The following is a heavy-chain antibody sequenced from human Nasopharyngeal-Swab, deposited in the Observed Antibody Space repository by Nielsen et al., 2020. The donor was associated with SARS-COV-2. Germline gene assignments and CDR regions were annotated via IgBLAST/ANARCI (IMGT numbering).Heavy chain of an antibody. Sequence: RQAPGKGLEWIGEINHSGSTNYNPSLKSRVTISVGTSKNQFSLKLSSVTAADTAVYYCARGIVRIAARPRGNWFDPWGQGTLVTVSS. V-gene: IGHV4-34*01. CDR2: INHSGST. D-gene: IGHD6-6*01. CDR3: ARGIVRIAARPRGNWFDP. J-gene: IGHJ5*02.